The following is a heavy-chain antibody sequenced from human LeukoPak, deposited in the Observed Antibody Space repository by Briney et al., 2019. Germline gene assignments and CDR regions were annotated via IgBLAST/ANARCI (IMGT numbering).Heavy chain of an antibody. CDR3: AKATIGYSSGRYPGWPVDY. CDR1: GVNFNNYA. CDR2: IFGSGGSA. Sequence: GGSLRLSCAASGVNFNNYAMYWVRQAPGKGLEWVSGIFGSGGSAHYADSVKGQFIISRDNSKNTVYLQMSSLRAEDTALYYCAKATIGYSSGRYPGWPVDYWGQGTLVTVSS. V-gene: IGHV3-23*01. D-gene: IGHD6-19*01. J-gene: IGHJ4*02.